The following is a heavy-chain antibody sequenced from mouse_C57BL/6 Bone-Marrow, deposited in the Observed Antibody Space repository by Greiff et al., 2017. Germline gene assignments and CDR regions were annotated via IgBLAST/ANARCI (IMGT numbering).Heavy chain of an antibody. CDR1: GFTFSDYY. Sequence: EVQRVESGGGLVQPGGSLKLSCAASGFTFSDYYMYWVRQTPEKRLEWVGYISNGGGSTYYPDTVKGRFTISRDNAKNTLYLQMSRLKSEDTAMYYCERLRGYYVRSYWYFDFWGTGTTVTVSS. D-gene: IGHD1-1*01. J-gene: IGHJ1*03. CDR2: ISNGGGST. CDR3: ERLRGYYVRSYWYFDF. V-gene: IGHV5-12*01.